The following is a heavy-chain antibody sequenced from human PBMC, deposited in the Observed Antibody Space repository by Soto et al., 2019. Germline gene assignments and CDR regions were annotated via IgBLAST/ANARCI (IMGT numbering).Heavy chain of an antibody. CDR3: ARDLVWALPGGDTSHWFDP. CDR2: IYYSGST. V-gene: IGHV4-31*03. J-gene: IGHJ5*02. D-gene: IGHD2-21*02. Sequence: QVQLQESGPGLVKPSQTLSLTCTVSGGSISSGGYYWSWIRQHPGKGLEWIGYIYYSGSTYYNPSLKSRVTISVDTSKNQFSLKLSSVTAADTAVYYCARDLVWALPGGDTSHWFDPLGQGTLVTVSS. CDR1: GGSISSGGYY.